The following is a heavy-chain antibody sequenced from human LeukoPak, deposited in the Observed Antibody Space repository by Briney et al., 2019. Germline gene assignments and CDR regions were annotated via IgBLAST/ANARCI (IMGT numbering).Heavy chain of an antibody. D-gene: IGHD2-2*01. J-gene: IGHJ6*03. V-gene: IGHV1-18*01. CDR2: ISAYNGNT. Sequence: ASVKVSCKASGYTFTIYGISWVRDAPGQGLEWMGWISAYNGNTNYAQKLQGRVTMTTDTSTSTAYMELRSLRSDDTAVYYCARVGAQYRLRTYRDVWGKGTTVTVSS. CDR3: ARVGAQYRLRTYRDV. CDR1: GYTFTIYG.